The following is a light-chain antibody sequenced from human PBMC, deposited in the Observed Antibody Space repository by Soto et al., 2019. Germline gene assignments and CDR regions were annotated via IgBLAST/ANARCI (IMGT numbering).Light chain of an antibody. CDR3: QHYNSYSEA. V-gene: IGKV1-5*03. CDR1: QTISSW. J-gene: IGKJ1*01. CDR2: KAS. Sequence: DIQLTQPLCILRGFIRVRFTIPFRASQTISSWLAWYQQKPGKAPKLLIYKASTLKSGVPSRFSGSGSGTEFTLTISSLQPDDFATYYCQHYNSYSEAFGQGTKVDIK.